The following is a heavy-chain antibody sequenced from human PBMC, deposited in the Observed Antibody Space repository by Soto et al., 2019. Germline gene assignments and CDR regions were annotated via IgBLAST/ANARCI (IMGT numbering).Heavy chain of an antibody. CDR1: GFTFSSYG. Sequence: PVGSLRLSCAASGFTFSSYGMHWVRQAPGKGLEWVAFIWHDGGNKFYAESVKGRFTISRDNSKNTLYLQMTSLSAEDTATYYCARDGDVNTGFGKDYWGQGTLVTVSS. CDR3: ARDGDVNTGFGKDY. V-gene: IGHV3-33*01. D-gene: IGHD3-16*01. CDR2: IWHDGGNK. J-gene: IGHJ4*02.